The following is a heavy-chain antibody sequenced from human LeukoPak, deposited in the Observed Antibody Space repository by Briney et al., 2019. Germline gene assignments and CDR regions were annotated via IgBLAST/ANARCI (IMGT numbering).Heavy chain of an antibody. D-gene: IGHD6-19*01. J-gene: IGHJ4*02. Sequence: GGSLRLSCAASGFIVSSNYMSWVRQAPGKGLEWVSVIYSGGNTYYTDSVKGRFTISRDNPKNTLYLQMNSLRAEDTAVYYCARASRNSSGWSGFDCWGQGTLVTVSS. CDR2: IYSGGNT. V-gene: IGHV3-53*01. CDR1: GFIVSSNY. CDR3: ARASRNSSGWSGFDC.